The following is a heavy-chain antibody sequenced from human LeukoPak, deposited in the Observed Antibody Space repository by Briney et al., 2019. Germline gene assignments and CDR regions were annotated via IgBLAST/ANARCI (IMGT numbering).Heavy chain of an antibody. Sequence: PGGSLRLSCAASGFTFSTYGMSWVRQAPGKGLEWVSAISGSGGSTFNADSVKGRFTISRDNSKNTLFLQMNSLRAEDTAIYYCAKDHPSGYYFDYWGQGTLVTVSS. CDR1: GFTFSTYG. CDR3: AKDHPSGYYFDY. CDR2: ISGSGGST. D-gene: IGHD1-14*01. V-gene: IGHV3-23*01. J-gene: IGHJ4*02.